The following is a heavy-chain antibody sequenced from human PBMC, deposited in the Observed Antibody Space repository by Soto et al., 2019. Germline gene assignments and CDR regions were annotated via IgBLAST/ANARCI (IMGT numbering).Heavy chain of an antibody. J-gene: IGHJ5*02. CDR2: IYPGHPHT. CDR3: ARLYSRSTCWFDR. D-gene: IGHD6-6*01. Sequence: GDSLNISCKGSGYSFTSYWNDWLNQMPGKVLVWMGIIYPGHPHTRYSPSFQGQVTISAGKSISTAYLQWSSLKASDTAMYYCARLYSRSTCWFDRWGQGTLVTVSS. V-gene: IGHV5-51*07. CDR1: GYSFTSYW.